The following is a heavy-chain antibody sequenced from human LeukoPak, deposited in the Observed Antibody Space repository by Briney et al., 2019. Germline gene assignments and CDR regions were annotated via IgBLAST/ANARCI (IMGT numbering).Heavy chain of an antibody. Sequence: PSETLSLTCTVSGGSISSYYWSWIRQPPGKGLEWIGYIYYSGSTNYNPSLKSRVTISVDTSKNQFSLKLSSVTAADTAVYYCARAISSSPPYFDHWGQGTLVTVSS. D-gene: IGHD6-13*01. CDR2: IYYSGST. V-gene: IGHV4-59*01. CDR1: GGSISSYY. CDR3: ARAISSSPPYFDH. J-gene: IGHJ4*02.